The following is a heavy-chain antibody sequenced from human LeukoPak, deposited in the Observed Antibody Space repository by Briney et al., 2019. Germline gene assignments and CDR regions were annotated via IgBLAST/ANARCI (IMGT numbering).Heavy chain of an antibody. CDR2: ISYRGTT. J-gene: IGHJ5*02. Sequence: SQTLSLTCTVFGDSLNSGSYYWSWIRQHSERGLEWIGYISYRGTTFYNPSLKSRVTISVDTSKNQFSLKLSSVTAADTAVYYCARGGDLWGSGSYYQQNWFDPWGQGTLVTVSS. V-gene: IGHV4-31*03. CDR3: ARGGDLWGSGSYYQQNWFDP. D-gene: IGHD3-10*01. CDR1: GDSLNSGSYY.